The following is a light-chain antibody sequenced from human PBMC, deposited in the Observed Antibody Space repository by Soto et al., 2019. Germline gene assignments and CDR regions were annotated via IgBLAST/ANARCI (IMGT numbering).Light chain of an antibody. CDR2: GAS. J-gene: IGKJ4*01. CDR1: QSVRSSY. Sequence: EIVLTQSPGTLSLSPGERATLSCRASQSVRSSYLAWYQQKPGQAPRLLIYGASSRATGIPDRFSGSGSGTDFTLTISTLEPEDFAVYYCHQYDSSPRTFGGGTKVEIK. CDR3: HQYDSSPRT. V-gene: IGKV3-20*01.